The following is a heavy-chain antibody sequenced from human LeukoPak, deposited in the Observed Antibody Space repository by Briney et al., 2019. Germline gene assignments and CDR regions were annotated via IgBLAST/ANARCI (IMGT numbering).Heavy chain of an antibody. CDR2: IWFDGSNK. J-gene: IGHJ6*02. CDR3: ARPTWAYYYYGMDV. Sequence: PGRSLRLSCAASGFTFSSYGMHWVRQAPGKGLEWVAVIWFDGSNKCYADSVKGRFTISRDNSKNTLYLQMNSLRVEDTAVYYCARPTWAYYYYGMDVWGQGTTVTVSS. V-gene: IGHV3-33*01. D-gene: IGHD7-27*01. CDR1: GFTFSSYG.